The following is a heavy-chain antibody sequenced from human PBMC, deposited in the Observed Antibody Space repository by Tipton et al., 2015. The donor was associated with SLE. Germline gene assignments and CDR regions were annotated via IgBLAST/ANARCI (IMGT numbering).Heavy chain of an antibody. Sequence: SLRLSCEASGFTFSSYGMHWVRQAPGMGLEWVAVVWFDGSNQYYTDSVKGRFTISRDNAKNSLYLQMNSLRAEDTAVYYCARWIVGLGYNLGYYFDSWGQGTLVTVSS. CDR1: GFTFSSYG. J-gene: IGHJ4*02. CDR3: ARWIVGLGYNLGYYFDS. D-gene: IGHD5-24*01. CDR2: VWFDGSNQ. V-gene: IGHV3-33*08.